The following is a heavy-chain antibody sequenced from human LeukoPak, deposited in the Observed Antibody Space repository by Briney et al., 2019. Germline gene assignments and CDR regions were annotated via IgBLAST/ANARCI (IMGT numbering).Heavy chain of an antibody. D-gene: IGHD3-10*01. CDR3: AREGYGSGSYYTKFDP. Sequence: SETLSLTCTVSGGSISSYYWSWIRQPAGKGLEWIGRIYTSGSTNYNPSLKSRVTISVDTSKNQFSLKLSSVTAADTAVYYCAREGYGSGSYYTKFDPWGQGTLVTVSS. CDR1: GGSISSYY. J-gene: IGHJ5*02. CDR2: IYTSGST. V-gene: IGHV4-4*07.